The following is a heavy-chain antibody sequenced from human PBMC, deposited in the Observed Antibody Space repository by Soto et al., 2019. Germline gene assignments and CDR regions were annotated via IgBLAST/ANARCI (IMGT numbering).Heavy chain of an antibody. CDR1: GFTFSNYG. CDR3: AKDRTAHYYYYDMDV. Sequence: PGGSLRLSCAASGFTFSNYGMHWVRQAPGKGLEWVAVISYDGNNKYYADSVKGRLTISRDTSKNTLFLQMKSLRADDTAVYYCAKDRTAHYYYYDMDVWGQGTTVTVS. CDR2: ISYDGNNK. J-gene: IGHJ6*02. V-gene: IGHV3-30*18.